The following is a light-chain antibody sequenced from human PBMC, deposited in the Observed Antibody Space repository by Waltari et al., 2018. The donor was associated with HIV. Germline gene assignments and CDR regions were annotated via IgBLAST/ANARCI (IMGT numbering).Light chain of an antibody. V-gene: IGLV3-21*02. CDR3: QVWDSSSDHL. CDR2: DDV. Sequence: SFVPTQPPSVSVAPGQTARITCGANNIGSKNAHWYQQKSGQAPVLVVYDDVGRPSGIPERFSGSNSGNTAILTISRVEAGDEADYYCQVWDSSSDHLFGGGTKLTVL. CDR1: NIGSKN. J-gene: IGLJ2*01.